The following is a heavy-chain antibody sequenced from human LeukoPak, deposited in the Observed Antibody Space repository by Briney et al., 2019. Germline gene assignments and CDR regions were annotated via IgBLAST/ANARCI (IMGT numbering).Heavy chain of an antibody. Sequence: GGSLRLSCAASRFTFSSYGMHWVRRAAGKGLEWGAVISYDGNNRYYADSVKGRFTISRYNSKNTLYLQMNSLRAEDTAVYYCAKVKGEVIGAFDIWGQGTMVTVSS. CDR2: ISYDGNNR. J-gene: IGHJ3*02. CDR3: AKVKGEVIGAFDI. V-gene: IGHV3-30*18. CDR1: RFTFSSYG. D-gene: IGHD3-16*01.